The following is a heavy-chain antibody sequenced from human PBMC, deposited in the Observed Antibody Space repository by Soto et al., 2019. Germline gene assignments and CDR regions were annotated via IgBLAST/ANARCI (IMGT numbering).Heavy chain of an antibody. CDR3: VKEVSWAQCDY. D-gene: IGHD3-16*01. CDR2: INTDGTTT. V-gene: IGHV3-74*03. Sequence: EVQLVESGGGLVQPGGSLRLSCAGSGFTFSNYWMHWVRQDPEKGLVWVSTINTDGTTTQYADYVKGRFTVTRDNAKNTLYMLMSILRVEDTAVYFCVKEVSWAQCDYWGQGTLVTVSS. J-gene: IGHJ4*02. CDR1: GFTFSNYW.